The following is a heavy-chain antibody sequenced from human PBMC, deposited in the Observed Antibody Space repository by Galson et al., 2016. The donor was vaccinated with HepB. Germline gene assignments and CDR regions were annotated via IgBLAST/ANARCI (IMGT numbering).Heavy chain of an antibody. Sequence: SLRLSCAASGFIFSRYGMHWVRQAPGKGLEWVAVIWNDGNNKYYADSVKGRFSISRDNSKNTLYLQMNSLRAEDTAIYYCAKALAPYCSGGSCFRGFDSWGRGTLVTVSS. D-gene: IGHD2-8*02. J-gene: IGHJ4*02. CDR1: GFIFSRYG. CDR2: IWNDGNNK. V-gene: IGHV3-33*06. CDR3: AKALAPYCSGGSCFRGFDS.